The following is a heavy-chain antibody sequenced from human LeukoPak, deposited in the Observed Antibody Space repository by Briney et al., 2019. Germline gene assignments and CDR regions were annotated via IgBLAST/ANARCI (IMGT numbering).Heavy chain of an antibody. CDR3: ARGRFFGVVIIDY. CDR1: GGSFSGYY. Sequence: SETLSLTCAVYGGSFSGYYWSWIRQPPGKGLEWIGEINHSGSTNYNPSLKSRVTISVDTSKNQFSLKLSSVTAADTAAYYCARGRFFGVVIIDYWGQGTLVTVSS. V-gene: IGHV4-34*01. D-gene: IGHD3-3*01. CDR2: INHSGST. J-gene: IGHJ4*02.